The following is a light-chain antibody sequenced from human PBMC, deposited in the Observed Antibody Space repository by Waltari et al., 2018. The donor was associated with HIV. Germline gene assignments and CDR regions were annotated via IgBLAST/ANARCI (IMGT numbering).Light chain of an antibody. V-gene: IGKV1-39*01. CDR1: QTVSTF. Sequence: DIQMTQSPSSLSASVGDRVTITCRASQTVSTFLNWYQQKPGKAPKLLIYAASSLQSGVPSRFSGIGSVTDFTLTISSLHPEDFATYYCQQSYNNPRTFGQGTKVEI. J-gene: IGKJ1*01. CDR3: QQSYNNPRT. CDR2: AAS.